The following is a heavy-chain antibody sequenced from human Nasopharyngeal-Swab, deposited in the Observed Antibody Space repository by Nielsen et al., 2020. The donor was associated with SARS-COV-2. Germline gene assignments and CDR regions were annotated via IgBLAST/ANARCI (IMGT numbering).Heavy chain of an antibody. CDR2: INHSGST. J-gene: IGHJ5*02. V-gene: IGHV4-34*01. CDR3: ARAPGYSSSWRPNWFDP. Sequence: GSLRLSCAVYGGSFSGYDWSWIRQTPGKGLEWIGEINHSGSTKYNPSLKSRVTISVDTSKNQFSLKLSSVTAADTAVYYCARAPGYSSSWRPNWFDPWGQGTLVTVSS. D-gene: IGHD6-13*01. CDR1: GGSFSGYD.